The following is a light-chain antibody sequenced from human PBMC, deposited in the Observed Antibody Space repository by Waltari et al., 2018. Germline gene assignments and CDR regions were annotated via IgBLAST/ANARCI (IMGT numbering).Light chain of an antibody. CDR1: KHDIASYKL. V-gene: IGLV2-23*02. CDR2: EVN. Sequence: QSALTQPASASGSPGPSITIPCTGTKHDIASYKLVTWYQQHPGKAPQVIIFEVNKRPSGVSNRFSGSKSGNTASLTVSGLHPEDEADYYCCSYAGTPRVVFGGGTKLTVL. J-gene: IGLJ2*01. CDR3: CSYAGTPRVV.